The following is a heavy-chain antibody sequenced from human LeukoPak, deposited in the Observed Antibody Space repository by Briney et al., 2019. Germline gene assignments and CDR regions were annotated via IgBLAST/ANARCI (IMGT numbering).Heavy chain of an antibody. CDR3: AGGGTTWLEY. J-gene: IGHJ4*02. V-gene: IGHV3-74*01. Sequence: GGSLRLSCAASGFTVSSSYMSWVRQAPGKGLVWVSRITSDGSSTSHADSVKGRFTTSRDNAKNTLYLQMNSLRAEDTAVYYCAGGGTTWLEYWGRGSLVTVSS. D-gene: IGHD1-14*01. CDR1: GFTVSSSY. CDR2: ITSDGSST.